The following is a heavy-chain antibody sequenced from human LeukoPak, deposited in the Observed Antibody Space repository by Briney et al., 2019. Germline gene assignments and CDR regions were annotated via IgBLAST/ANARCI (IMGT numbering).Heavy chain of an antibody. CDR1: GFTFSSYT. V-gene: IGHV3-30*04. Sequence: GGSLRLSCAASGFTFSSYTMHWVRQAPGKGLEWVALISYDGSNKHYADSVKGRFTISRDNSKNTLYLQMNSLRAEDTAVYYCAKENRYGDYLFDYWGQGTLVTVSS. CDR3: AKENRYGDYLFDY. CDR2: ISYDGSNK. J-gene: IGHJ4*02. D-gene: IGHD4-17*01.